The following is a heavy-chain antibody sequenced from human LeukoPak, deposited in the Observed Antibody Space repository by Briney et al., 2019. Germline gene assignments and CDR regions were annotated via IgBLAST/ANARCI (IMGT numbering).Heavy chain of an antibody. CDR3: ARRPYYYGSGSYYGVRYYFDY. D-gene: IGHD3-10*01. Sequence: SETLSLTCAVYGGSFSGYYWSWIRQPPGKGLEWIGEINHSGSTNYNPSLKSRVTISVDTSKNQFSLKLSSVTAADTAVYYCARRPYYYGSGSYYGVRYYFDYWGQGTLVTVSS. CDR2: INHSGST. V-gene: IGHV4-34*01. J-gene: IGHJ4*02. CDR1: GGSFSGYY.